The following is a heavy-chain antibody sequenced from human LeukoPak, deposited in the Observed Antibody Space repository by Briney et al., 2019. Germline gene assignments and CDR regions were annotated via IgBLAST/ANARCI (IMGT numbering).Heavy chain of an antibody. CDR3: ARLSYYYDVSGNLFDY. Sequence: SETLSLTCTVSGGSISSYYWGWIRQSPGKGLEWIGAIYYRGTTSYNPSLKSRAIISVDTSKNQFSLKLSSVTAADTSLYYCARLSYYYDVSGNLFDYWGQGILVTISS. CDR2: IYYRGTT. V-gene: IGHV4-39*01. D-gene: IGHD3-22*01. J-gene: IGHJ4*02. CDR1: GGSISSYY.